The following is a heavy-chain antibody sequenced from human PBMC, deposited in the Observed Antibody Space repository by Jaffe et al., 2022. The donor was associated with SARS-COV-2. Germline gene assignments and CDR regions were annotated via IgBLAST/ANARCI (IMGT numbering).Heavy chain of an antibody. CDR3: ARQRLMWYSSPLGLGFFDY. CDR1: GGSISSSSYY. J-gene: IGHJ4*02. D-gene: IGHD6-13*01. Sequence: QLQLQESGPGLVKPSETLSLTCTVSGGSISSSSYYWGWIRQPPGKGLEWIGSIYYSGSTYYNPSLKSRVTISVDTSKNQFSLKLSSVTAADTAVYYCARQRLMWYSSPLGLGFFDYWGQGTLVTVSS. CDR2: IYYSGST. V-gene: IGHV4-39*01.